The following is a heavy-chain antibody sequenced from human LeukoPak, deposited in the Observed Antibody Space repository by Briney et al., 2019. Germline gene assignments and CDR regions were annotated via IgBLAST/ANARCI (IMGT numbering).Heavy chain of an antibody. CDR3: ARHNARLQGWIGEVDF. J-gene: IGHJ4*02. V-gene: IGHV4-59*08. Sequence: PSETLSLTCSVSGGSINNYYWSWFRQPPGKGLEWIAYIYYSGSTNYNPSFKSRVTISVDTSRSQFSLMLSSVIAADTAVYYCARHNARLQGWIGEVDFWGQGALVTVSS. D-gene: IGHD3-10*01. CDR2: IYYSGST. CDR1: GGSINNYY.